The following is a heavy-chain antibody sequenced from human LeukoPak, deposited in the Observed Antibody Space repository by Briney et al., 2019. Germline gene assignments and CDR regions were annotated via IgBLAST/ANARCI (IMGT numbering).Heavy chain of an antibody. CDR1: GFTFSSYG. J-gene: IGHJ6*02. CDR2: ISYEGSNK. CDR3: AKERRSYSYNWNYDRHYYYGMDV. V-gene: IGHV3-30*18. Sequence: PGGSLRLSCAASGFTFSSYGMHCVREAPGKGLERVAVISYEGSNKYYAYSVKGRFTISRDNSKNTLYLQMNSLRGEDTAVYYCAKERRSYSYNWNYDRHYYYGMDVWGQGTTVTVSS. D-gene: IGHD1-7*01.